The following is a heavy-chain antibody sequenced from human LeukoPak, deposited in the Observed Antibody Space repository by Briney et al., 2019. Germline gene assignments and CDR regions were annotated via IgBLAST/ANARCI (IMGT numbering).Heavy chain of an antibody. CDR1: GYTFTSYG. CDR2: ISAYNGNT. CDR3: AGPINLSITMVRPDTPAAFDI. D-gene: IGHD3-10*01. J-gene: IGHJ3*02. Sequence: GASVKVSCKASGYTFTSYGISWVRQAPGQGLEWMGWISAYNGNTNYAQKLQGRVTMTTDTSTSTAYMELSSLRSEDTAVYYCAGPINLSITMVRPDTPAAFDIWGQGTMVTVSS. V-gene: IGHV1-18*01.